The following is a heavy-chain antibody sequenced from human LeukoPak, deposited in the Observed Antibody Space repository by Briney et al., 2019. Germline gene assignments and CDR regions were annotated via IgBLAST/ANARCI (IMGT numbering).Heavy chain of an antibody. CDR1: GGSISSSSYY. CDR3: ARVWTGWFDP. J-gene: IGHJ5*02. CDR2: IYYSGST. V-gene: IGHV4-61*05. D-gene: IGHD3/OR15-3a*01. Sequence: SETLSLTCTVSGGSISSSSYYWGWIRQPPGKGLEWIGYIYYSGSTNYNPSLKSRVTISVDTSKNQFSLKLSSVTAADTAVYYCARVWTGWFDPWGQGTLVTVSS.